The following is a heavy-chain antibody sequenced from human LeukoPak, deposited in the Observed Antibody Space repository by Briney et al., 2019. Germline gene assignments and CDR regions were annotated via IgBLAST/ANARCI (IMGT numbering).Heavy chain of an antibody. V-gene: IGHV4-59*01. CDR2: IYYSGST. Sequence: SETLSLTCTVSGGSISSYYWSWIRQPPGKGLEWIGYIYYSGSTNYSPSLKSRVTISVDTSKNQFSLKLSSVTAADTAVYYCARQRNYYYYGMDVWGQGTTVTVSS. CDR1: GGSISSYY. J-gene: IGHJ6*02. CDR3: ARQRNYYYYGMDV.